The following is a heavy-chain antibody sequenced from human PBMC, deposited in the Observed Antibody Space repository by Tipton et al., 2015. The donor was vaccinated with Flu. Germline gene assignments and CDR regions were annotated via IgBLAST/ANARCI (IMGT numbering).Heavy chain of an antibody. Sequence: SLRLSCAASGFTFSNYGMHWVRRAPGRGLEWVAVIWYDADHTYYADSVKGRFTISRDNSKNALYLQMNSLRAEDTAVYYCASLIGYCAGGCCHEVDYWGQGTMVAVSS. CDR3: ASLIGYCAGGCCHEVDY. J-gene: IGHJ4*02. D-gene: IGHD2-15*01. CDR1: GFTFSNYG. CDR2: IWYDADHT. V-gene: IGHV3-33*01.